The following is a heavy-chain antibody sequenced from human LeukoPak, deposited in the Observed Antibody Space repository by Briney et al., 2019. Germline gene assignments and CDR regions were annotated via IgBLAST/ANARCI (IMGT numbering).Heavy chain of an antibody. J-gene: IGHJ3*02. D-gene: IGHD2-15*01. CDR1: GFTFSSYS. CDR2: ISSSSSYI. V-gene: IGHV3-21*01. CDR3: AKDLGGTGTNAFDI. Sequence: GGSLRLSCAASGFTFSSYSMNWVRQALGKGLEWVSSISSSSSYIYYADSVKGRFTISRDNAKNSLYLQMNSLIAEDTAVYYCAKDLGGTGTNAFDIWGQGTMVTVSS.